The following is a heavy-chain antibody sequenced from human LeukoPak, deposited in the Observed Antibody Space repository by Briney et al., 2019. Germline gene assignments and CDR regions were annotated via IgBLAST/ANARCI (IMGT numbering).Heavy chain of an antibody. D-gene: IGHD3-10*01. CDR3: ARHREPRTYYYGSGSSYYYYMDV. CDR2: IYPGDSDT. Sequence: GESLKISCKGSGYSFTSYWIGWVRQMPGKGLEWMGIIYPGDSDTRYSPSFQGQVTISADKSISTAYLQWSSLKASDTAMYYCARHREPRTYYYGSGSSYYYYMDVWGKGTTVTVSS. CDR1: GYSFTSYW. V-gene: IGHV5-51*01. J-gene: IGHJ6*03.